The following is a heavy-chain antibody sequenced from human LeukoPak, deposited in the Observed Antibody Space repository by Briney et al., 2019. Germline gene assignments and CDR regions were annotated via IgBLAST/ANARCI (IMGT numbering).Heavy chain of an antibody. CDR2: INSDGSST. Sequence: GGSLRLSCAAFGVAVSGYWMNWVRQAPGKGLVWVARINSDGSSTSHADSVKGRFTISRDNAKNTLYLQMNSLRAEDTAVYYCAKACLLMVFAPGYWGQGTLVTVSS. D-gene: IGHD2-8*01. V-gene: IGHV3-74*01. J-gene: IGHJ4*02. CDR3: AKACLLMVFAPGY. CDR1: GVAVSGYW.